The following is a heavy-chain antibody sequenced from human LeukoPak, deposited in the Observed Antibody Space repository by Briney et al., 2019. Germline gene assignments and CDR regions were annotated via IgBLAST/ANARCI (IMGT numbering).Heavy chain of an antibody. CDR1: GYTFTTYY. CDR3: ATLGRPARAWGDAVDM. V-gene: IGHV1-46*01. Sequence: ASVKVSCKTSGYTFTTYYMHCVRQAPGQGLEWMGLVNPSAGSTTYAHKFQGRVSMTRDLSTSTVYMELSSLRSDDTAVYYCATLGRPARAWGDAVDMWGQGTMVTVSS. CDR2: VNPSAGST. D-gene: IGHD6-6*01. J-gene: IGHJ3*02.